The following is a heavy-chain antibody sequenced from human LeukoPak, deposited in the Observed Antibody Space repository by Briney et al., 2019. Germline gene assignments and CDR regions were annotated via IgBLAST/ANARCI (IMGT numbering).Heavy chain of an antibody. D-gene: IGHD2-21*02. CDR3: AIVTSYYYYAMHV. J-gene: IGHJ6*02. V-gene: IGHV3-48*03. CDR2: ISNGGGSK. Sequence: GRSLRLSCAASGFTFSSYAMNWVRQAPGKGLAWVSFISNGGGSKHYADSVKGRFTISRDNAKNSLYLQMDSLRAEDTAVYYCAIVTSYYYYAMHVWGQGTTVTVSS. CDR1: GFTFSSYA.